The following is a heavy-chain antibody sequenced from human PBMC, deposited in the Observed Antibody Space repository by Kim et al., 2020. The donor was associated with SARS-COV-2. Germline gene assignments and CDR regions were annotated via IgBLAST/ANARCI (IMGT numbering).Heavy chain of an antibody. CDR1: GFTFSNYV. V-gene: IGHV3-23*01. J-gene: IGHJ6*02. Sequence: GGSLRLSCAASGFTFSNYVMSWVRQAPGKGLEWVSGISGNGDSTYYADSVKGRFTISRDNSKNTVCLQMGSLGAEDTAVYYCAKYCSAATCFYYYGMDVWGQGTTVTVSS. D-gene: IGHD2-15*01. CDR3: AKYCSAATCFYYYGMDV. CDR2: ISGNGDST.